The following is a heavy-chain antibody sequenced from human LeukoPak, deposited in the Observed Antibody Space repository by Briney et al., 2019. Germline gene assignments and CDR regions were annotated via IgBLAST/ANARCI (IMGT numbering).Heavy chain of an antibody. CDR2: IIPIFGTA. CDR3: AVIAVAGENWFDP. D-gene: IGHD6-19*01. J-gene: IGHJ5*02. CDR1: GGTFSSYA. V-gene: IGHV1-69*05. Sequence: GASVKVSCKASGGTFSSYAISWVRQAPGQGLEWMGRIIPIFGTANYAQKFQGRVTITTDESTSTAYMELSSLRSEDTAVYYCAVIAVAGENWFDPWGQGTLVTVSS.